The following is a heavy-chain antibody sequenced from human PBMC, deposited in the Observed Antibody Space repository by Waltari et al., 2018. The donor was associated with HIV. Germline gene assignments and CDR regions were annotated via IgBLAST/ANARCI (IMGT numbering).Heavy chain of an antibody. CDR2: ISSSSSTI. V-gene: IGHV3-48*04. CDR1: GFTFSSYS. CDR3: ARDDYGMDV. J-gene: IGHJ6*02. Sequence: EVQLVESGGGLLQPGGSLRLSCAASGFTFSSYSMTWVRQAPGKGPEWVSYISSSSSTIYYADSVKGRFTISRDNAKNSLYLQMNSLRAEETAVYYCARDDYGMDVWGQGSTVTVSS.